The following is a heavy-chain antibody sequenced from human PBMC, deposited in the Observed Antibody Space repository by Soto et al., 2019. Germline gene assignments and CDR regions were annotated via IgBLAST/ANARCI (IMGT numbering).Heavy chain of an antibody. V-gene: IGHV1-69*01. Sequence: QVQLVESGGGVVQPGRSLRLSCAASGFTFSSYAISWVRQAPGQGLEWMGGIIPIFGTANYAQKFQGRVTITADESTSTAYMELSSLRSEDTAVYYCARSRAQLVARSTFDYWGEGTLVTVSS. D-gene: IGHD6-6*01. CDR3: ARSRAQLVARSTFDY. CDR2: IIPIFGTA. J-gene: IGHJ4*02. CDR1: GFTFSSYA.